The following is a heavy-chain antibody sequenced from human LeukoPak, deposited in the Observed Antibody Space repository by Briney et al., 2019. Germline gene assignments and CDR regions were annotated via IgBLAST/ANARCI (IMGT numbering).Heavy chain of an antibody. J-gene: IGHJ5*02. CDR1: GVSFSGYY. CDR3: ARERVSTVVTPESWFDP. D-gene: IGHD4-23*01. CDR2: INHSGST. Sequence: SEALSLTCAVYGVSFSGYYWSWIRQPPGKGLEWIGEINHSGSTNYNPSLKSRVTISVDTSKNQFSLKLSSVTAADTAVYYCARERVSTVVTPESWFDPWGQGTLVTVSS. V-gene: IGHV4-34*01.